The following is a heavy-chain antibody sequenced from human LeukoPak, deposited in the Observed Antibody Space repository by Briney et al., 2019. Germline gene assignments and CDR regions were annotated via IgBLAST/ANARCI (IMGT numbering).Heavy chain of an antibody. V-gene: IGHV4-39*01. CDR3: ARLGGGHIIGY. Sequence: SETLSLTCTASGGSISSSSYYWGWIRQPPGKGLEWIGSIYYSGSTYYNPSLKSRVAISVDTSKNQFSLKLSSVTAADTAVYYCARLGGGHIIGYWGQGTLVTVSS. D-gene: IGHD4-23*01. J-gene: IGHJ4*02. CDR1: GGSISSSSYY. CDR2: IYYSGST.